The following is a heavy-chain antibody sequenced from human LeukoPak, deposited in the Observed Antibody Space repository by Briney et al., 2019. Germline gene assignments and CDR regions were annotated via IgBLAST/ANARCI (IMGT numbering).Heavy chain of an antibody. J-gene: IGHJ4*02. CDR1: GFTFSSYG. CDR3: AIASSNLLVGSPFDY. D-gene: IGHD6-13*01. Sequence: PGGSLRLSCAASGFTFSSYGMHWVRQAPGKGLEWVAVISYDGSNKYYADSVKGRFTISRDNSKNTLYLQMNSLRAEDTAVYYCAIASSNLLVGSPFDYWGQGTLVTVSS. V-gene: IGHV3-30*03. CDR2: ISYDGSNK.